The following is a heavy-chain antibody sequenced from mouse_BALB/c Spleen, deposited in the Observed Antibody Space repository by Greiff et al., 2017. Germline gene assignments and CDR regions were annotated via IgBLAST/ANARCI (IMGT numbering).Heavy chain of an antibody. D-gene: IGHD1-2*01. J-gene: IGHJ1*01. CDR3: ASITTARYFDV. Sequence: EVKLMESGPGLVKPSQSLSLTCTVTGYSITSDYAWNWIRQFPGNKLEWMGYISYSGSTSYNPSLKSRISITRDTSKNQFFLQLNSVTTEDTATYYCASITTARYFDVWGAGTTVTVSS. V-gene: IGHV3-2*02. CDR1: GYSITSDYA. CDR2: ISYSGST.